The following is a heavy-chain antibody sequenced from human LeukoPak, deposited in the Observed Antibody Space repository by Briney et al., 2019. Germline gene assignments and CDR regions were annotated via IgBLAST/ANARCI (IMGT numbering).Heavy chain of an antibody. V-gene: IGHV4-34*01. CDR3: ARCKGGYSYGHNYYYYYYMDV. CDR2: INHSGST. CDR1: GGSFSGYY. J-gene: IGHJ6*03. Sequence: SETLSLTCAVYGGSFSGYYWSWIRQPPGKGLEWIGEINHSGSTNYNPSLKSRVTISVDTSKNQFSLKLSSVTAADMAVYFCARCKGGYSYGHNYYYYYYMDVWGKGTTVTVSS. D-gene: IGHD5-18*01.